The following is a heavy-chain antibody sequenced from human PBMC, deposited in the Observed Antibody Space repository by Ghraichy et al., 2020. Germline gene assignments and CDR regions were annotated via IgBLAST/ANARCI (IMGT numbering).Heavy chain of an antibody. J-gene: IGHJ4*02. CDR3: ARDEYSYGYGDY. CDR2: ISYDGSNK. CDR1: GFTFSSYA. D-gene: IGHD5-18*01. V-gene: IGHV3-30*04. Sequence: ALRLSCAASGFTFSSYAMHWVRQAPGKGLEWVAVISYDGSNKYYVDSVKGRFTISRDNSKNTLYLQMNSLRAEDTAVYYCARDEYSYGYGDYWGQGTLVTVSS.